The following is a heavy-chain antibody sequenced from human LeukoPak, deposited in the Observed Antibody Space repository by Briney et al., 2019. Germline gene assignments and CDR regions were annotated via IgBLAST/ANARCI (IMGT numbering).Heavy chain of an antibody. CDR2: IYSGGST. Sequence: GGSLRLSCAASGFTLSSNYMSWVRQAPGKGLEWVSVIYSGGSTYYADSVKGRFTISRDNSKNTLYLQMNSLRAEDTAVYYCARDLDSSGFDYWGQGTLVTVSS. V-gene: IGHV3-53*01. CDR3: ARDLDSSGFDY. J-gene: IGHJ4*02. D-gene: IGHD3-22*01. CDR1: GFTLSSNY.